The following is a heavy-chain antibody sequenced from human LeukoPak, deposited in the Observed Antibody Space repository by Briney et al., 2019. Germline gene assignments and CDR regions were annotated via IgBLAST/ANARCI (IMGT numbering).Heavy chain of an antibody. CDR3: ARSPWGYYAPIGYFQH. Sequence: PSETLSLTCTVSGGSISSYYWSWIRQPPGKGLEWMGYIYYSGSTNYNPSLKSRVTISVDTSKNQFSLKLSSVTAADTAVYYCARSPWGYYAPIGYFQHWGQGTLVTVSS. V-gene: IGHV4-59*01. J-gene: IGHJ1*01. CDR2: IYYSGST. D-gene: IGHD2-2*01. CDR1: GGSISSYY.